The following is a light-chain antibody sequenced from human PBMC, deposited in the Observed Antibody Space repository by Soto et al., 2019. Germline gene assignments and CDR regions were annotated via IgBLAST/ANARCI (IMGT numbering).Light chain of an antibody. V-gene: IGKV3-15*01. J-gene: IGKJ1*01. Sequence: EIVMTQSPATLSVSPGGSATLPRRASQSVSSKLAWYQQKPGQAPRLIIYGASTRATGIPARFSGSGSGTEFTLTISSLQSEDAAVYYCQQYNSWLWTFGQGTKVDIK. CDR3: QQYNSWLWT. CDR2: GAS. CDR1: QSVSSK.